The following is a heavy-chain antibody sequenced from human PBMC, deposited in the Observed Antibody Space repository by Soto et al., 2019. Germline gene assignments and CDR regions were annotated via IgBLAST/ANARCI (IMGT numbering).Heavy chain of an antibody. J-gene: IGHJ6*02. D-gene: IGHD3-9*01. V-gene: IGHV1-3*01. CDR2: INAGNGNT. CDR1: GYTFTSYA. CDR3: ARSLLRYFDWLLPQSQYYSGMDV. Sequence: ASVKVSCKASGYTFTSYAMHWVRQAPGQRLEWMGWINAGNGNTNYAQKFQGWVTMTRDTSISTAYMELSRLRSDDTAVYYCARSLLRYFDWLLPQSQYYSGMDVWGQGTTVTVSS.